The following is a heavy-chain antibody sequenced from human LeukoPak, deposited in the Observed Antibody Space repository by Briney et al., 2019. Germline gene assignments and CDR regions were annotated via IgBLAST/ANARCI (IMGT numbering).Heavy chain of an antibody. Sequence: GGSLRLSCTASGFTFGDYAMTWVRQAPGKGLEWVGFIRSNLYGGTPEYAASVKGRFTISRDDSNSIAYLEMDSLKTDDTAVYYCTRDQAPYYWGQGTLVTVSS. CDR2: IRSNLYGGTP. CDR3: TRDQAPYY. CDR1: GFTFGDYA. J-gene: IGHJ4*02. V-gene: IGHV3-49*04.